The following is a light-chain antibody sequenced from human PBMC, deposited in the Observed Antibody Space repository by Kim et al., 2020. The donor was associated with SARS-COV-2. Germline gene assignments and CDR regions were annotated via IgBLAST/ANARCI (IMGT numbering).Light chain of an antibody. J-gene: IGLJ3*02. Sequence: TASHTSPANSNKVARQGAAWLQQHKGHPAKLLSYRNNSRPSGISERLSASRSGNTASLTITGLQPEDEVDYYCSAWDSSLSAWVFGGGTQLTVL. CDR3: SAWDSSLSAWV. CDR2: RNN. V-gene: IGLV10-54*01. CDR1: SNKVARQG.